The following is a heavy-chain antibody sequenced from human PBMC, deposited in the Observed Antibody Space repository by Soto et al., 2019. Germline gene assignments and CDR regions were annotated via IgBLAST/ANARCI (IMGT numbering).Heavy chain of an antibody. CDR3: AKDPSPRYCTNGVCPLNWFDP. Sequence: ASVKVSCKASGYTFTSYGISWVRQAPGQGLEWMGWISAYNGNTKYAQKLQGRVTMTTDTSTSTAYMDLRSLRSDDTAVYYCAKDPSPRYCTNGVCPLNWFDPWGQGTLVTVSS. CDR1: GYTFTSYG. J-gene: IGHJ5*02. D-gene: IGHD2-8*01. CDR2: ISAYNGNT. V-gene: IGHV1-18*01.